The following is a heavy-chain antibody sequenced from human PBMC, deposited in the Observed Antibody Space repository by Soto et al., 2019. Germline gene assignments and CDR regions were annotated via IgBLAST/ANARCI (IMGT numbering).Heavy chain of an antibody. CDR1: GGTFSSYA. J-gene: IGHJ6*02. CDR2: IIPIFGTA. V-gene: IGHV1-69*12. CDR3: ARVVLELRSGRPWGMDV. D-gene: IGHD1-7*01. Sequence: QVQLVQSGAEVKKPGSSVKVSCKASGGTFSSYAISWVRQAPGQGLEWMGGIIPIFGTADYAQKFQGRVTITAEEYTSTAYMELSSLRSEDTAVYYCARVVLELRSGRPWGMDVWGQGTTVTVSS.